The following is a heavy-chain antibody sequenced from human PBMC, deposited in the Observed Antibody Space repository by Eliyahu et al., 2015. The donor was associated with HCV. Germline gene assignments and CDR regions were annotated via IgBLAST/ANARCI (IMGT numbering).Heavy chain of an antibody. Sequence: EVQLLESGGGLVQPGGSLRLSCAASGFTFSXYAMSWVRQAPGKGLEWVSAISGXGGSTYYADXVKGRFTISRDNSKNTLYLQMNSLRAEDTAVYYCALPVAGYGHAFDIWGQGTMVTVSS. CDR1: GFTFSXYA. V-gene: IGHV3-23*01. CDR2: ISGXGGST. CDR3: ALPVAGYGHAFDI. J-gene: IGHJ3*02. D-gene: IGHD6-19*01.